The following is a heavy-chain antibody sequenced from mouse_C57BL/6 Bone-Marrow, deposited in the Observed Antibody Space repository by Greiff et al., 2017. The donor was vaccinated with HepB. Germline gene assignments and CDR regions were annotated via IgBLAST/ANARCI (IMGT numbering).Heavy chain of an antibody. J-gene: IGHJ3*01. CDR2: ISSGSSTI. CDR1: GFTFSDYG. V-gene: IGHV5-17*01. CDR3: ARKDYGSSYGAY. Sequence: EVQRVESGGGLVKPGGSLKLSCAASGFTFSDYGMHWVRQAPEKGLEWVAYISSGSSTIYYADTVKGRFTISRDNAKNTLFLQMTSLRSEDTAMYYCARKDYGSSYGAYWGQGTLVTVSA. D-gene: IGHD1-1*01.